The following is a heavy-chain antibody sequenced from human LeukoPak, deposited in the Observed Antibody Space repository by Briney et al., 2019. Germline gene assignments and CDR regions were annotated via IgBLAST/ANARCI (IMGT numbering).Heavy chain of an antibody. D-gene: IGHD3-22*01. CDR3: ARDYYYDSSGYWDYYFVY. CDR1: GFTFSRFG. CDR2: IWYDGSNK. J-gene: IGHJ4*02. Sequence: PGRSLRLSCAASGFTFSRFGMHWVRQAPGKGLEWVAVIWYDGSNKYYADSVKGRFTISRDNSKNTLYLEMNSLRAEDTAVYYCARDYYYDSSGYWDYYFVYWGQGTLVSVSS. V-gene: IGHV3-33*01.